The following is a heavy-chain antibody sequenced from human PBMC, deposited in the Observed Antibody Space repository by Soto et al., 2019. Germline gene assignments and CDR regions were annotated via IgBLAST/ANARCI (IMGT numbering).Heavy chain of an antibody. Sequence: ASVRVSCRASCYTDTSSEITLVRQAPGQGLEWMGWISAYNGNTNYAQKLQGRVTMTTDTSTSTAYMELRSLRSDDTAVYYCARMTMAGETYDYWGQGTLVTVS. D-gene: IGHD6-19*01. V-gene: IGHV1-18*01. CDR3: ARMTMAGETYDY. CDR2: ISAYNGNT. CDR1: CYTDTSSE. J-gene: IGHJ4*02.